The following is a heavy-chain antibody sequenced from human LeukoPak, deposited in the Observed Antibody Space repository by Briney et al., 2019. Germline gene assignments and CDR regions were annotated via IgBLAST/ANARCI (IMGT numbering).Heavy chain of an antibody. CDR2: ISSSGSTI. D-gene: IGHD3-22*01. V-gene: IGHV3-48*03. J-gene: IGHJ1*01. Sequence: PGGSLRLSCAASGFTFSSYEMNWVRQAPGKGLEWVSYISSSGSTIYYADSVKGRFTISRDNSRNTVSLQMNTLRAEDTAVYYCARGNSYDSSGYPEYFQNWGQGTLVTVSS. CDR3: ARGNSYDSSGYPEYFQN. CDR1: GFTFSSYE.